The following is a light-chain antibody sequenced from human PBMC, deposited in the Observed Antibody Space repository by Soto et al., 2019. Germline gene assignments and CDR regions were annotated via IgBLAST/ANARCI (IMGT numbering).Light chain of an antibody. CDR1: QSVLYSSNNKNY. Sequence: DIVMTQSPDSLAVSLGERATINCKSSQSVLYSSNNKNYLAWYQQKPGQPPKLLIYWASTRESGVPDRFSGSGSGTDFTLTISSLQAEDVAVYYCQQYYSTPPSFTSGPGTKVDIK. CDR2: WAS. J-gene: IGKJ3*01. V-gene: IGKV4-1*01. CDR3: QQYYSTPPSFT.